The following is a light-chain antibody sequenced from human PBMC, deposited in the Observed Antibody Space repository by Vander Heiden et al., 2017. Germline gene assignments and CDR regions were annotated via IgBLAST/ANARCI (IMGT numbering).Light chain of an antibody. CDR1: QSVLYSSNNKNY. CDR3: HQDDSTRHT. Sequence: DIVMTQSPDSLALSLGERATINCKSSQSVLYSSNNKNYLAWYQQKPGQPPKLLLYWASTRESAVPDPFSGSGSATDFTLTIISLQAADVAVYYCHQDDSTRHTFGHGTKVDIK. CDR2: WAS. J-gene: IGKJ3*01. V-gene: IGKV4-1*01.